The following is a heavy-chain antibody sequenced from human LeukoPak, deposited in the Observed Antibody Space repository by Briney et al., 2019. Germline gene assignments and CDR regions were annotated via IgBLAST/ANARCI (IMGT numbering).Heavy chain of an antibody. CDR3: ARDRGAAAGTLGY. D-gene: IGHD6-13*01. CDR2: VYHSVST. Sequence: SETLSLTFTVSGGSISSGGYYWGWIRQPPGMGLEGIGSVYHSVSTDYNPSLKSRDTISRDTPKHQAPLTLRSVTATDTAVYYCARDRGAAAGTLGYWGQGTLVTVSS. J-gene: IGHJ4*02. CDR1: GGSISSGGYY. V-gene: IGHV4-39*06.